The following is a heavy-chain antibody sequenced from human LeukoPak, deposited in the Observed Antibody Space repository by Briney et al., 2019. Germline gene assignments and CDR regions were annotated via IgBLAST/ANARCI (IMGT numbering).Heavy chain of an antibody. J-gene: IGHJ1*01. D-gene: IGHD6-13*01. CDR1: GFTFSSYG. Sequence: GGTLRLSCAASGFTFSSYGMSWVRQAPGKGLEWVSAISGSGGSTYYADSVKGRFTISRDNSKNTLYLQMNSLRAEDTAVYYCAKFIAAAGNSEYFQHWGQGTLVTVSS. V-gene: IGHV3-23*01. CDR2: ISGSGGST. CDR3: AKFIAAAGNSEYFQH.